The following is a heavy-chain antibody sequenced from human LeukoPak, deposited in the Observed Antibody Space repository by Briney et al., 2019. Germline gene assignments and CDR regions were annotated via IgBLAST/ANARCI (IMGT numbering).Heavy chain of an antibody. V-gene: IGHV3-48*03. CDR1: GFTFSDYE. Sequence: GGSLRLSCSVPGFTFSDYEVNSVRQAPGKGLEWISYISSSGTSIYYANSVKGRFTVSRDNAKNTVHIQMNTLRAEDTALYYCAREAASCGGDCLDYWGQGTLVTVSS. D-gene: IGHD2-21*01. CDR2: ISSSGTSI. J-gene: IGHJ4*02. CDR3: AREAASCGGDCLDY.